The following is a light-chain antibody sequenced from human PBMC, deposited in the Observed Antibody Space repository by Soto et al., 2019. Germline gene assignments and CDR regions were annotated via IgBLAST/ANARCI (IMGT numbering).Light chain of an antibody. CDR2: KAS. J-gene: IGKJ4*01. CDR3: QQDTSVSPLP. CDR1: QSISSW. V-gene: IGKV1-5*03. Sequence: DIPMPQSPSTLSSSVGDRVTITCRASQSISSWLAWYQQKPGKAPKHMIYKASTLESGFPSRFSVSGSGTEFNLTISSLQPDDFSPYYCQQDTSVSPLPFGGGTKVEIQ.